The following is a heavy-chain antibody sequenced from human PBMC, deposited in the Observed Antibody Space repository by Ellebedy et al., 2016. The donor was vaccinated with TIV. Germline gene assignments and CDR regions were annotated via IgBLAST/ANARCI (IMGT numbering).Heavy chain of an antibody. CDR1: GYTFTNYW. J-gene: IGHJ4*02. CDR3: AGSHSPGSGRDFLGF. CDR2: IDPNDSYI. Sequence: GESLKISXQVSGYTFTNYWITWVRHMPGKGLEWLGRIDPNDSYINYSPTSQGHVIISADKSIRTAYLQWSSLTASDTAIYYCAGSHSPGSGRDFLGFWGQGTLVTVSS. V-gene: IGHV5-10-1*01. D-gene: IGHD3-10*01.